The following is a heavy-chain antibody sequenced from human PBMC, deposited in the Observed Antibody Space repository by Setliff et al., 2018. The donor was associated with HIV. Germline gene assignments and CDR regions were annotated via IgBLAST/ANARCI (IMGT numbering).Heavy chain of an antibody. D-gene: IGHD6-13*01. V-gene: IGHV4-39*01. CDR1: GGSISSSSYY. CDR3: ASGREAAAGALHFDY. Sequence: PSETLSLTCTVSGGSISSSSYYWGWIRQPPGKGLEWIGSIYYSGSTYYNPSLKSRVTISVDTSKNQFSLNVNSVTAADTAVYYCASGREAAAGALHFDYWGQGPLVTVSS. CDR2: IYYSGST. J-gene: IGHJ4*02.